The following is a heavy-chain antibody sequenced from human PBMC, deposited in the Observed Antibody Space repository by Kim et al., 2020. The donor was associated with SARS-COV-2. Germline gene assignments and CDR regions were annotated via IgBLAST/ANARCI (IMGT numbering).Heavy chain of an antibody. CDR2: ISGSGGST. CDR3: AKAKYYYDSSALNWFDP. CDR1: GFTFSSYA. J-gene: IGHJ5*02. Sequence: GGSLRLSCAASGFTFSSYAMSWVRQAPGKGLEWVSAISGSGGSTYYADSVKGRFTISRDNSKNTLYLQMNSLRAEDTAVYYCAKAKYYYDSSALNWFDPWGQGTLVTVSS. V-gene: IGHV3-23*01. D-gene: IGHD3-22*01.